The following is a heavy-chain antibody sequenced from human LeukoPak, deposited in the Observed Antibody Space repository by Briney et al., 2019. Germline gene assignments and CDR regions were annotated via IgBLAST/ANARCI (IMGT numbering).Heavy chain of an antibody. CDR3: AREAPQTYYDFWSGYFDY. CDR1: GFTFSSYW. Sequence: PGGSLRLSCAASGFTFSSYWMSWVRQAPGKGLEWVANIKQDGSEKYYVDSVKGRFTISRDNAKNSLYLQMNSLRAEGTAVYYSAREAPQTYYDFWSGYFDYWGQGTLVTVSS. D-gene: IGHD3-3*01. CDR2: IKQDGSEK. J-gene: IGHJ4*02. V-gene: IGHV3-7*01.